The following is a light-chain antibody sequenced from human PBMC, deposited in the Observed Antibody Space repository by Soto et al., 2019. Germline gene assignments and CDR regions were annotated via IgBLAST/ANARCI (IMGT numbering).Light chain of an antibody. CDR1: YGSVSTSNY. J-gene: IGLJ2*01. V-gene: IGLV8-61*01. CDR2: STN. CDR3: VLYLGSGIWE. Sequence: QTVGTQEPSFSVSPGRTVTLTCGLTYGSVSTSNYPSWYQQTPGQAPRTLIYSTNTRSSGVPDRFSGSILGNKAALTITGAQADDESDYYCVLYLGSGIWEFGGGTKLTVL.